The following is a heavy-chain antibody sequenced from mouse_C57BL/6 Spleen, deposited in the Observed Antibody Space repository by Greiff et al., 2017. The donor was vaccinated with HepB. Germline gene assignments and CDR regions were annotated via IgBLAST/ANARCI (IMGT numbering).Heavy chain of an antibody. J-gene: IGHJ4*01. CDR2: INPNNGGT. CDR3: ARWGYYGSYAMDY. V-gene: IGHV1-18*01. Sequence: EVQLQQSGPELVKPGASVKIPCKASGYTFTDYNMDWVKQSHGKSLEWIGDINPNNGGTNYNQKFKGKATLTVDKSSSTAYMELRSLTSEDTAVDYCARWGYYGSYAMDYWGQGTSVTVSS. CDR1: GYTFTDYN. D-gene: IGHD1-1*01.